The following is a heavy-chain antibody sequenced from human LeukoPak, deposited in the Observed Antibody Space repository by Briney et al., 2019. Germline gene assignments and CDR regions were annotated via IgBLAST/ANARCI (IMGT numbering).Heavy chain of an antibody. V-gene: IGHV1-18*01. CDR1: GYTFSSFG. CDR3: ARGESSGSYYFDY. J-gene: IGHJ4*02. Sequence: ASVKVSCKASGYTFSSFGISWVRQAPGQGLEWMAWISVYNGNTKYAQKVQGRVTMTTDTSTSTAYMELRSLRSDDTAVYYGARGESSGSYYFDYWGQGTLVTVSS. D-gene: IGHD1-26*01. CDR2: ISVYNGNT.